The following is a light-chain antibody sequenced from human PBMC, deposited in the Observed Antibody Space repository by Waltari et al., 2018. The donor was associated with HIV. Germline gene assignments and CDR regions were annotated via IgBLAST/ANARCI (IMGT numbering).Light chain of an antibody. Sequence: QSALTQPASVSGSPGQSITISCTGPSSDIGHYNLVSWYQQHPGKAPKLIIYEGIKRPSGVSNRISGSKSANTASLTISGLQAEDEADYYCCSYGGSSNWLFGGGTKLTVL. CDR1: SSDIGHYNL. CDR3: CSYGGSSNWL. CDR2: EGI. J-gene: IGLJ2*01. V-gene: IGLV2-23*01.